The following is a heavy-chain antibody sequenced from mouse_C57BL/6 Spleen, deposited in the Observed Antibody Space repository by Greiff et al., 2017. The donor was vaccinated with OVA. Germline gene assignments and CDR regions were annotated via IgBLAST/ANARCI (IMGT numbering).Heavy chain of an antibody. CDR2: IDPEDGDT. Sequence: VHVKQSGAELVKPGASVKLSCTASGFNFNDYYMHWVKQRPEQGLEWIGRIDPEDGDTKYAPKFPGPATLTAATSSTTAYLQLSSLTSEDTAVYYCARSITTARYFDYWGQGTTLTVSS. V-gene: IGHV14-2*01. J-gene: IGHJ2*01. CDR3: ARSITTARYFDY. CDR1: GFNFNDYY. D-gene: IGHD1-2*01.